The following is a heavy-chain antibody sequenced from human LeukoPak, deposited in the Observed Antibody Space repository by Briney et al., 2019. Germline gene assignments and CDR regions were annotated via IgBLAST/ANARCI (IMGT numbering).Heavy chain of an antibody. J-gene: IGHJ4*02. V-gene: IGHV4-34*01. Sequence: SETLSLTCAVYGGSFSGYYWSWTRQPPGKGLEWIGEINHSGSTNYNPSLKSRVTISVDTSKNQFSLKLSSVTAADTAVYYCARREGYYDSSGYSYFDYWGQGTLVTVSS. D-gene: IGHD3-22*01. CDR2: INHSGST. CDR3: ARREGYYDSSGYSYFDY. CDR1: GGSFSGYY.